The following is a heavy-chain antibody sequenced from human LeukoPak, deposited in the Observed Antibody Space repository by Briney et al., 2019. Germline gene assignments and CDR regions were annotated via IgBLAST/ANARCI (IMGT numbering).Heavy chain of an antibody. J-gene: IGHJ5*02. D-gene: IGHD3-10*01. V-gene: IGHV4-34*01. CDR1: GGSFSGYY. Sequence: KTSETLSLTCAVYGGSFSGYYWSWIRQPPGKGLEWIGEINHSGSTNYNPSLKSRVTISVDTSKNQFSLKLSSVTAADTAVYYCARGGGITMVRGVINKINWFDPWGQGTLVTVSS. CDR2: INHSGST. CDR3: ARGGGITMVRGVINKINWFDP.